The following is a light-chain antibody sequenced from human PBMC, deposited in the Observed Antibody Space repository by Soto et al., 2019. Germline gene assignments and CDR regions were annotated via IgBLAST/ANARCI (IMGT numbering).Light chain of an antibody. CDR2: GAS. V-gene: IGKV3-20*01. CDR1: QSVSSDY. CDR3: QQYGGSPT. Sequence: IVLTPSPGTLSLSTGERATLSCRASQSVSSDYLAWYQQKPGQPPRLLIYGASSRATGSPDRFSGSGSGTDLTLTISRLEPGDFAVYYCQQYGGSPTFGQGTKV. J-gene: IGKJ1*01.